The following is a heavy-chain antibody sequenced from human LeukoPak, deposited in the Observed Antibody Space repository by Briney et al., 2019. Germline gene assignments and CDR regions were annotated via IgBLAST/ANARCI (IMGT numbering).Heavy chain of an antibody. CDR2: IYYSGST. D-gene: IGHD3-10*01. Sequence: SETLSLTCTVSGGPFSSNYWSWIRQPPGKGLEWIGYIYYSGSTNYSPSLKSRVTISVDTSKNQFSLKLRSVTAADTAIYYCARERRDYFGSVSKIRRLENYFDPWGQGTLVIVSS. CDR1: GGPFSSNY. V-gene: IGHV4-59*12. J-gene: IGHJ5*02. CDR3: ARERRDYFGSVSKIRRLENYFDP.